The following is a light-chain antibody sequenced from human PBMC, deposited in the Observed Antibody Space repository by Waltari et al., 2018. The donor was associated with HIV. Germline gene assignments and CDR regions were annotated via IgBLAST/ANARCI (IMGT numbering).Light chain of an antibody. J-gene: IGKJ3*01. CDR1: QGITNY. CDR3: QNYNSAPFT. Sequence: DIQMTPSPSSLSASVGDRVTIGCRASQGITNYLAWYQQKPGEVPKLLIYGASTLQSGVPSRFSGSGSGTDFTLTINSLQPEDVATYYCQNYNSAPFTFGPGTKVDIE. V-gene: IGKV1-27*01. CDR2: GAS.